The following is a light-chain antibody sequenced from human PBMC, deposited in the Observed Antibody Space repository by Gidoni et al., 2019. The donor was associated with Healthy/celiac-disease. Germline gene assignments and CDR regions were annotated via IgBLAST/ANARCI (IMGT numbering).Light chain of an antibody. CDR2: SNN. V-gene: IGLV1-44*01. J-gene: IGLJ2*01. CDR1: SSNIGSNT. CDR3: AAWDDSLNGRV. Sequence: QSVLTQPPSASGTPGQRVTISCSGSSSNIGSNTVNCYQQLPGTAPKLLIYSNNQRPSGVPYRVSGSKSGTSASLAISGLQSEDEADYYCAAWDDSLNGRVFGGGTKLTVL.